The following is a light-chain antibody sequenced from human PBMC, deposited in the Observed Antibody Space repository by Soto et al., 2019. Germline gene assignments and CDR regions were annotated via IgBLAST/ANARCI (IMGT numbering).Light chain of an antibody. V-gene: IGLV2-14*01. Sequence: QSALTQPASVSGSPGQSITISCTGASSDVGAYEFVSWYQQDPGKAPKLIIYNVHNRPSGVSDRFSGSKSGNTASLTISGLQAEDEADYYCCSYTTTNTRVFGGGTKVTVL. CDR2: NVH. CDR3: CSYTTTNTRV. CDR1: SSDVGAYEF. J-gene: IGLJ2*01.